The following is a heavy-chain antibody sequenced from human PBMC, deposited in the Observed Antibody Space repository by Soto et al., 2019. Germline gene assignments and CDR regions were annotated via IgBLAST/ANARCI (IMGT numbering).Heavy chain of an antibody. CDR3: ARGGTRSTDLLTY. J-gene: IGHJ4*02. Sequence: SETLSLTCSVSGGSISNCYWSWIRQPAGKGLEWIGRIYSSGSANYNPSLKSRGTMSVDTSKNQVSLKVNSVTAADTAVYFCARGGTRSTDLLTYWGQGTQVTGSS. V-gene: IGHV4-4*07. CDR2: IYSSGSA. D-gene: IGHD1-26*01. CDR1: GGSISNCY.